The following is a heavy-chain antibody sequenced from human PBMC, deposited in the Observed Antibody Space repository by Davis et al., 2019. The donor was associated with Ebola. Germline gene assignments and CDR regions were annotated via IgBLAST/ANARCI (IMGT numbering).Heavy chain of an antibody. Sequence: GESLKISCAASGVMFSRYWMSWVRQAPGKGLEWVSGISSSGYSTYYADSVKGRFTISRDNSKSTLYLQMNSLRAEDTAVYYCARDPTRTYYDFWSGSSDYYYGMDVWGQGTTVTVSS. J-gene: IGHJ6*02. CDR1: GVMFSRYW. CDR2: ISSSGYST. V-gene: IGHV3-23*01. CDR3: ARDPTRTYYDFWSGSSDYYYGMDV. D-gene: IGHD3-3*01.